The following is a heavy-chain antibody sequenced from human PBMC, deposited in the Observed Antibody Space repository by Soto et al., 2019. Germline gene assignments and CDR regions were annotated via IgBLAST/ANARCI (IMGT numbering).Heavy chain of an antibody. V-gene: IGHV4-59*08. Sequence: QVQLQESGPGLMKPSETLSLTCTVSGGSITTYYWSWIRQPPGKGLEWIGYAYHSGTTNYNPSLESRVTISVDPSKTQFSLRLSSVTAADTATYYCARYSRGTADFHYWGQGTLVTVSS. D-gene: IGHD3-22*01. CDR2: AYHSGTT. CDR3: ARYSRGTADFHY. CDR1: GGSITTYY. J-gene: IGHJ4*02.